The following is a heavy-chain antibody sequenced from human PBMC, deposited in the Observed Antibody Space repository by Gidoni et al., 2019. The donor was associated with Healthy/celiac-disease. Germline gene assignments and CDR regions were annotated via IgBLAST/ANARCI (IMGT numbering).Heavy chain of an antibody. CDR1: GYTLPELS. CDR3: ATHRHTLLWFGSPLIGAFDI. V-gene: IGHV1-24*01. CDR2: FDPEDGET. J-gene: IGHJ3*02. D-gene: IGHD3-10*01. Sequence: QVQLVQSGAEVKKPGASVKVSCKVSGYTLPELSMHWVRQAPGNGLEWMGGFDPEDGETIYAQKFQGRVTMTEDTSTDTAYMELSSLRSEDTAVYYCATHRHTLLWFGSPLIGAFDIWGQGTMVTVSS.